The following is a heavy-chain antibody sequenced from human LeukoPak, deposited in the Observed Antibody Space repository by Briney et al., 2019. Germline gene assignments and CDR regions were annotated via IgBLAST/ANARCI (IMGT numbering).Heavy chain of an antibody. V-gene: IGHV3-73*01. CDR1: GFTFSGSA. CDR3: TRPFYCSSTSCYEDY. J-gene: IGHJ4*02. Sequence: PGGSLRLSCAASGFTFSGSAMHWVRQASGKGLEWVGRIRNKANSYATAYAASVKGRFTISRDDSKNTAHLQMNSLKTEDTAVYYCTRPFYCSSTSCYEDYWGQGTLVTVSS. CDR2: IRNKANSYAT. D-gene: IGHD2-2*01.